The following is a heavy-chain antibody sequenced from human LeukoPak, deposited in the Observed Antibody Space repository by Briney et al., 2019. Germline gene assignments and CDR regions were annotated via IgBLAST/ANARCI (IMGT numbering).Heavy chain of an antibody. Sequence: HPSETLSLTCTVSGGSISRYYWSWIRQPPGKGLEWVSAISGSGGSTYYADSVKGRFTISRDNSKNRLYLQMNSLRAEDTAVYYCARGIVVADTHVEYFHHWGQGTLVIVSS. J-gene: IGHJ1*01. CDR1: GGSISRYY. V-gene: IGHV3-23*01. D-gene: IGHD6-19*01. CDR2: ISGSGGST. CDR3: ARGIVVADTHVEYFHH.